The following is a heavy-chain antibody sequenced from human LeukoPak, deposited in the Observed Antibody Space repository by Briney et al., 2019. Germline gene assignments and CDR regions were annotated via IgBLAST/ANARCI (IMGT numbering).Heavy chain of an antibody. CDR2: IYTSGST. CDR1: GGSISSGSYY. J-gene: IGHJ4*02. D-gene: IGHD3-22*01. V-gene: IGHV4-61*02. Sequence: PSETLSLTCTVSGGSISSGSYYWSWIRQPAGKGLEWIGRIYTSGSTNYNPSLKSRVTISVDTSKNQFSLKLSSVTVADTAVYYCARRGWGYYDSSGYYRFDYWGQGTLVTVSS. CDR3: ARRGWGYYDSSGYYRFDY.